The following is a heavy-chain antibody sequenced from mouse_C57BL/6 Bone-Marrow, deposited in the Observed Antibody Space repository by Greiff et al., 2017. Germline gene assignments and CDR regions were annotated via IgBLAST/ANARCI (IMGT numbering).Heavy chain of an antibody. CDR1: GFTFSSYA. V-gene: IGHV5-4*01. Sequence: EVQLVESGGGLVKPGGSLKLSCAASGFTFSSYAMSWVRQTPEKRLEWVATISDGGSYTYYPDNVKGRFTISRDNAKNNLYLQMSHLKSEDTAMYYCARYDGYVYAMDYWGQGTSVTVSS. J-gene: IGHJ4*01. CDR2: ISDGGSYT. D-gene: IGHD2-3*01. CDR3: ARYDGYVYAMDY.